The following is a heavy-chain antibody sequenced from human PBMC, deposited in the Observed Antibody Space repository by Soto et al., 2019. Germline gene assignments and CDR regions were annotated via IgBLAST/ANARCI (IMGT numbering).Heavy chain of an antibody. D-gene: IGHD3-3*01. CDR1: GGTFSNYG. V-gene: IGHV3-30*18. CDR3: AKSRPIFGLVPIQDYYYFMDV. J-gene: IGHJ6*02. CDR2: ISFDGSNK. Sequence: QVQLVQSGAEVKKPGSSVKVSCKASGGTFSNYGIHWVRQAPGKGLEWVAVISFDGSNKYYSDSVKGRFTISRDNSKNTLYLQMNSLRAEDTAVYSCAKSRPIFGLVPIQDYYYFMDVWGQGTTVTVSS.